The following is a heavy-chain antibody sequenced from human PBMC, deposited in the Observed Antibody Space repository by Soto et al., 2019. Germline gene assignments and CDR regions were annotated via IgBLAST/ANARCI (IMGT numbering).Heavy chain of an antibody. V-gene: IGHV4-59*08. Sequence: PSETLSLTCTVSGGSISSYYWSWIRQPPGKGLVWIGYIFYIGSTNYNPSLKSRVTISVDTSKNQFSLKLSSVTAADTAVYYCARLYGFSGFDYWGQGTLVTVSS. CDR3: ARLYGFSGFDY. J-gene: IGHJ4*02. CDR2: IFYIGST. D-gene: IGHD6-25*01. CDR1: GGSISSYY.